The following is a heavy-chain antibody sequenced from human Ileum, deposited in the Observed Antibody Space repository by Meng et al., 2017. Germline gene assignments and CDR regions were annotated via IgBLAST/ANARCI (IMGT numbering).Heavy chain of an antibody. D-gene: IGHD4-23*01. J-gene: IGHJ4*02. Sequence: QLQVPESGPGLVTPSGTLSLTCPVSSGLITSYTYLSWVRLPPGKGLEWIGQISHSGSTFYNPSLKSRVTMSVDKSKSQFSLMLTSVTAADTAGYYCARHGGYYQGFWGQGTLVTVSS. CDR2: ISHSGST. CDR1: SGLITSYTY. V-gene: IGHV4-4*02. CDR3: ARHGGYYQGF.